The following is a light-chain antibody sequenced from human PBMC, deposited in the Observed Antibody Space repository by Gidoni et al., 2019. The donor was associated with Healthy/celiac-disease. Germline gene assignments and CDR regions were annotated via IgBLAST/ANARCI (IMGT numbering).Light chain of an antibody. CDR1: QSVSSY. J-gene: IGKJ2*01. Sequence: EIVSTQSPATLSLSPGERATLSCRASQSVSSYLAWYQQKPGQAPRLLIYDASNRATGIPARFSGSGSGTDLTLTISSLGPEDFAVYYCQQRSNWPLYTFXXXTKXEIK. CDR2: DAS. V-gene: IGKV3-11*01. CDR3: QQRSNWPLYT.